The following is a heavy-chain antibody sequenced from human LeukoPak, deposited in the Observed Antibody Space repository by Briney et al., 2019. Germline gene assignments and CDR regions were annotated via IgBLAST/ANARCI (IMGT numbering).Heavy chain of an antibody. D-gene: IGHD2-21*01. CDR3: ARGDLNAFTI. J-gene: IGHJ3*02. CDR1: GFTFSSYA. CDR2: INTDGSST. Sequence: GGSLRLSCAASGFTFSSYAMSWVRQAPGKGLVWVSRINTDGSSTTYAGSVKRRFTISRDNAKNTVYLHMNSLTGEDTAVYFCARGDLNAFTIWGQGTKVTVSS. V-gene: IGHV3-74*01.